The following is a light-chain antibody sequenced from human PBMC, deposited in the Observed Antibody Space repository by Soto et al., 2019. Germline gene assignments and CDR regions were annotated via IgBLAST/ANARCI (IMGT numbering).Light chain of an antibody. V-gene: IGKV3-15*01. Sequence: EISMTHFPAILSASPGGGATLSCRAAQDVTTNFAWYQLRRGQPPRLLIYDISTRATGVPARFSGSGSGTKFTLNISGLQSEDFARYFCKQYNNWNFSFGQGKRLEIK. CDR2: DIS. J-gene: IGKJ5*01. CDR3: KQYNNWNFS. CDR1: QDVTTN.